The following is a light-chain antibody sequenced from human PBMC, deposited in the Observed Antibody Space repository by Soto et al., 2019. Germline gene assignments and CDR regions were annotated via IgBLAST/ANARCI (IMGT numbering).Light chain of an antibody. CDR1: SSNIGSNN. Sequence: QSVLTQPPSASGTPGQMVTMSCSGSSSNIGSNNVAWYQQLPGTAPKPLINKNNRRPSGVPDRFSGSKSGSSASLAISGLQAEDEADYYCATWDDSLRRYVFGTGTKVTVL. V-gene: IGLV1-44*01. CDR2: KNN. J-gene: IGLJ1*01. CDR3: ATWDDSLRRYV.